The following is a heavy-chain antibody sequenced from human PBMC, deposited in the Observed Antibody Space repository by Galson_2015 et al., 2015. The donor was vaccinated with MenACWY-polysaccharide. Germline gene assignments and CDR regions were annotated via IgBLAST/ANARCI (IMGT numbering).Heavy chain of an antibody. V-gene: IGHV3-74*01. CDR1: GFTFSSHW. J-gene: IGHJ6*02. CDR2: ISGDGGST. Sequence: SLRLSCAASGFTFSSHWMHWVRQVPGKGPVWLSRISGDGGSTAYAASVEGRFTISRDNAKNTLYLQMNSLGVYDMAVYYCARVWAYSYDCGGCNMDVWGQGTTVIVSS. CDR3: ARVWAYSYDCGGCNMDV. D-gene: IGHD3-16*01.